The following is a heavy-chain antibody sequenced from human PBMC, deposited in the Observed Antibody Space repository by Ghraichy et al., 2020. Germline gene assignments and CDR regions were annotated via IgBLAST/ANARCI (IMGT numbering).Heavy chain of an antibody. CDR2: IDPSDSYT. CDR1: GYSFTSYW. V-gene: IGHV5-10-1*01. D-gene: IGHD6-13*01. CDR3: ARRSGSSWYNDY. Sequence: GGSLNISCKGSGYSFTSYWISWVRQMPGKGLEWMGRIDPSDSYTNYSPSFQGHVTISADKSISTAYLQWSSLKASDTAMYYCARRSGSSWYNDYWGQGTLVTVSS. J-gene: IGHJ4*02.